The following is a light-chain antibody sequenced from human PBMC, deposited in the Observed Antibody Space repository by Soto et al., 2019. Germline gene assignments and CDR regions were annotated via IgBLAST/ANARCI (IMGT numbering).Light chain of an antibody. V-gene: IGKV3-20*01. J-gene: IGKJ5*01. Sequence: EVVLTQSPGTLSLSPGERATLSCRASQTISSSYLAWYQQKPGQAPRLLIYGASSRATGIPDRLSGSGSGTDFTLTITRLEPEDFAVYYCQQYGGSPPITFGPGTRLDIK. CDR3: QQYGGSPPIT. CDR2: GAS. CDR1: QTISSSY.